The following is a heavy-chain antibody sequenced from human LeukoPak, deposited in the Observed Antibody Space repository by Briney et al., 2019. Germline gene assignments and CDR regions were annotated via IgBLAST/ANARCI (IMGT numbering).Heavy chain of an antibody. CDR2: IYTSRST. Sequence: SETLSLTCTVSGGSISSYYWGWIRQPAGKGLERIGRIYTSRSTDYNPSLKSRVTMSVDTSKNQFSLKLSSVTAADTAVYYCARDRGYYYDSSDYWYFDLWGRGTLVTVSS. CDR3: ARDRGYYYDSSDYWYFDL. J-gene: IGHJ2*01. CDR1: GGSISSYY. D-gene: IGHD3-22*01. V-gene: IGHV4-4*07.